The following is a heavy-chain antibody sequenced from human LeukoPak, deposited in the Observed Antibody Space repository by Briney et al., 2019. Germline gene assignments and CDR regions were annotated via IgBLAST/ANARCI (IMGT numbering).Heavy chain of an antibody. Sequence: ASVKVSCKASGYTFTSYDINWVRQATGQGLEWMGWMYPNSGNTGYAQKFQGRVTMTRNTSISTAYMELSSLRSEDTAVYYCARGRQPRVRYYYYMDVWGKGTTVTVSS. J-gene: IGHJ6*03. V-gene: IGHV1-8*01. D-gene: IGHD4/OR15-4a*01. CDR3: ARGRQPRVRYYYYMDV. CDR1: GYTFTSYD. CDR2: MYPNSGNT.